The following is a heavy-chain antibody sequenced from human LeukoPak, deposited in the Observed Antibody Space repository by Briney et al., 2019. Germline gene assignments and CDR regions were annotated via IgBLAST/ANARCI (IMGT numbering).Heavy chain of an antibody. CDR3: VREYSRSVVAGSRPDL. D-gene: IGHD2-21*01. Sequence: PSETLALTCSVSGGSISSSSYYWGWIRQSPGKGLEWIGGMYYRGTTYQNSSLKSRVTLSIDTSNNQFSLKLTSVTAADIAVYYCVREYSRSVVAGSRPDLWGQGLLVTVSS. CDR2: MYYRGTT. V-gene: IGHV4-39*02. J-gene: IGHJ4*02. CDR1: GGSISSSSYY.